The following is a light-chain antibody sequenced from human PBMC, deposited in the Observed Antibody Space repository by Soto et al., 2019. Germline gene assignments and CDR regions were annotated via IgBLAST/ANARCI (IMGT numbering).Light chain of an antibody. J-gene: IGKJ5*01. CDR2: DAS. Sequence: EIVLTQSPATLSLSPGERATLSCRASQSVSSYLAWYQQKPGQAPRLLIYDASNRATGIPARFSGSGSGTDFTLSIRRLEPEDFAVYYCQNYGFSLITFGQGTRREIK. V-gene: IGKV3-11*01. CDR1: QSVSSY. CDR3: QNYGFSLIT.